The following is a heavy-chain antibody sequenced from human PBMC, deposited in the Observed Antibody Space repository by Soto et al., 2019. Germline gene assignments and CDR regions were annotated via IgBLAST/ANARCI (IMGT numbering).Heavy chain of an antibody. CDR2: ISYDGSNK. CDR1: GFTFSSYA. V-gene: IGHV3-30-3*01. D-gene: IGHD6-13*01. Sequence: QVQLVESGGGVVQPGRSLRLSCAASGFTFSSYAMHWVRQAPGKGLEWVAVISYDGSNKYYADSVKGRFTISRDNSKNTLYLQMNSLRAEDTAVYYCARGGAPYSSSWYQSPNDYWGQGTLVTVSS. J-gene: IGHJ4*02. CDR3: ARGGAPYSSSWYQSPNDY.